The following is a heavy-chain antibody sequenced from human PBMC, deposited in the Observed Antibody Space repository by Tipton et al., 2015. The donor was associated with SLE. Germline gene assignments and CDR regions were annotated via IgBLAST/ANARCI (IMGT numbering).Heavy chain of an antibody. V-gene: IGHV4-59*03. CDR3: AATFYYASGKFDP. CDR1: GDSITTHY. CDR2: IFFSGST. Sequence: TLSLTCTVSGDSITTHYWNWVRQPPGKGLEWIGYIFFSGSTSYNPSLESRVTMSVDAANNQFSLKLRSVTAADTAVYYCAATFYYASGKFDPWGQGTLVTVSS. J-gene: IGHJ5*02. D-gene: IGHD3-10*01.